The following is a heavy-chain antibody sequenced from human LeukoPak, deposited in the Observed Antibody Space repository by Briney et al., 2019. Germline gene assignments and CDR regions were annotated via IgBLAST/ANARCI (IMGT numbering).Heavy chain of an antibody. Sequence: GGSLRLSCAASGFTFRSYAMAWVRQSPGRGLEWVSAISGSGDNTYYADSVKGRFTISRDNAKNSLYLQVNSLRVEDTAVYYCAKRPGGYNYFFDYWGQGTLVTVSS. V-gene: IGHV3-23*01. CDR1: GFTFRSYA. CDR3: AKRPGGYNYFFDY. J-gene: IGHJ4*02. CDR2: ISGSGDNT. D-gene: IGHD5-12*01.